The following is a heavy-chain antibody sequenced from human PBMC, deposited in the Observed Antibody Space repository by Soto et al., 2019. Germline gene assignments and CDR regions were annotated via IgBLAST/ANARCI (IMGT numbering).Heavy chain of an antibody. Sequence: PLQALSLTCALSGDSVSRNSAAWNWFRQSPSRGLEWLGRTYYRSKWYNDYAVSVKSRITINPDTSKNQFSLQLNSVTPEDTAVYYCARVVAGMEFDYWGQGTLVTVSS. CDR3: ARVVAGMEFDY. V-gene: IGHV6-1*01. J-gene: IGHJ4*02. CDR2: TYYRSKWYN. D-gene: IGHD6-19*01. CDR1: GDSVSRNSAA.